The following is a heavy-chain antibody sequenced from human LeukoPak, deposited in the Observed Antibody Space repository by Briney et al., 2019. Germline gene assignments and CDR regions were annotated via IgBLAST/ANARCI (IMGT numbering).Heavy chain of an antibody. Sequence: PGGSLRLSCAASGFTFSSYWMDWVRQAPGKGLEWVANIKQDGSEKYFVDSVEGRFTISRDNAKNSLYLQMNSLGAEDTAVYYCARATPISGWYSVYWGQGTLVTVSS. CDR1: GFTFSSYW. CDR2: IKQDGSEK. V-gene: IGHV3-7*01. CDR3: ARATPISGWYSVY. J-gene: IGHJ4*02. D-gene: IGHD6-19*01.